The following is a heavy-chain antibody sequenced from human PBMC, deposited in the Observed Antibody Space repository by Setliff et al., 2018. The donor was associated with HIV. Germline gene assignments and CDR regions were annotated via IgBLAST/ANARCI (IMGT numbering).Heavy chain of an antibody. D-gene: IGHD3-10*01. Sequence: LRLSCAASGFTFSRYWMSWVRQAPGKGLEWVANIKQDGSEKYYVDSVKGRFTISRDNAKNSLYLQMNSLRAEDTAVYYCARDHVYGSQYYYYYYGMDVWGQGTTVTVSS. V-gene: IGHV3-7*01. CDR3: ARDHVYGSQYYYYYYGMDV. CDR1: GFTFSRYW. J-gene: IGHJ6*02. CDR2: IKQDGSEK.